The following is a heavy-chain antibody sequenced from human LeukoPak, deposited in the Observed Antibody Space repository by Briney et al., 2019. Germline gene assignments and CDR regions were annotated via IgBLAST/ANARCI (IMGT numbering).Heavy chain of an antibody. CDR3: ARANSYYVHPPSYYYYIDV. CDR2: MNPNSGNT. V-gene: IGHV1-8*03. J-gene: IGHJ6*03. D-gene: IGHD3-10*02. CDR1: GYTFTSHD. Sequence: GASVKVSCKASGYTFTSHDIDWVRQAPGHGLEWMGWMNPNSGNTGYAQKFQGRVTITRNTSISTAYMELSSLRSEDTAVYYCARANSYYVHPPSYYYYIDVWGKGTPVTVSS.